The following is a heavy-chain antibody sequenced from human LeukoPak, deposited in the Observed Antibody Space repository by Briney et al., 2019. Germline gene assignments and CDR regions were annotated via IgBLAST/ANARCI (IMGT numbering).Heavy chain of an antibody. Sequence: GGSLRLSCAASGFTFSNYAMHWVRQAPGKGLEWVAVISYDGSNKYYADSVKGRFTISRDNSKNTLYLQMNSLRAEGTAVYYCARAGGYSSSWYDLNYWGQGTLVTVSS. J-gene: IGHJ4*02. CDR2: ISYDGSNK. CDR1: GFTFSNYA. CDR3: ARAGGYSSSWYDLNY. V-gene: IGHV3-30*04. D-gene: IGHD6-13*01.